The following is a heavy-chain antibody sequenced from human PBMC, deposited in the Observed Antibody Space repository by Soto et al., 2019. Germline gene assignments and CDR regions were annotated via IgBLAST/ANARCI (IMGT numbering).Heavy chain of an antibody. V-gene: IGHV3-21*06. J-gene: IGHJ3*02. Sequence: EVQLEESGGGLVKPGGYLRLSCAASGFSLSDYSMNWVRQAPGKGLEWLSSIDRSSSHILYGGSVKGRLTTSRDNDKNRLNMEVSNVREGDAAVNYCSRGPGKWLSWDAFNIWGQGTGVTVSS. CDR3: SRGPGKWLSWDAFNI. CDR1: GFSLSDYS. CDR2: IDRSSSHI. D-gene: IGHD6-19*01.